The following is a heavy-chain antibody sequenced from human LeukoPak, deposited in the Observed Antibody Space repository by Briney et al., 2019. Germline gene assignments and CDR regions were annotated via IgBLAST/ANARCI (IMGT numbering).Heavy chain of an antibody. Sequence: DTLSLTFAVSGSSIRSYYWSLMRQPAGKVPDGTGYIYYSRSTNYNPSHKSRVTLSVDPSKNQFSLKLSSVTAADTAVYYCARLSRGYSFDYWGQGTLVTVSS. CDR3: ARLSRGYSFDY. CDR1: GSSIRSYY. V-gene: IGHV4-59*08. J-gene: IGHJ4*02. CDR2: IYYSRST. D-gene: IGHD5-18*01.